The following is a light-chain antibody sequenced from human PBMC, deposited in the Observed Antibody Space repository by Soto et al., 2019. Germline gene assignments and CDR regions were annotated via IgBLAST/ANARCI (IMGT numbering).Light chain of an antibody. CDR1: SSDVGGYNY. J-gene: IGLJ1*01. CDR2: EVS. CDR3: SSYTCSTTLV. V-gene: IGLV2-14*01. Sequence: QSVLTQPASVSGSPGQSITISCTGTSSDVGGYNYVSWYQQHPGKVPKLMIYEVSNRPSGVSNRFSGSKSGNTASLTISGLQAEDEADYYCSSYTCSTTLVFGTGTKVTVL.